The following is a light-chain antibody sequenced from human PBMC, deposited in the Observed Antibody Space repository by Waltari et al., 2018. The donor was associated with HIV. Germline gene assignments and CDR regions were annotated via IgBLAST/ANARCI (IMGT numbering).Light chain of an antibody. V-gene: IGLV1-44*01. CDR3: AAWDDNLNGL. Sequence: QSVLTQPPSASGPPGQRVTISCSGRRSNIGTNVINWYQQLPGSAPKLLISYNNQRPSGVPDRFSGSKSGTSASLAISGLQSEDEADYYCAAWDDNLNGLFGGGTKLTVL. CDR2: YNN. CDR1: RSNIGTNV. J-gene: IGLJ2*01.